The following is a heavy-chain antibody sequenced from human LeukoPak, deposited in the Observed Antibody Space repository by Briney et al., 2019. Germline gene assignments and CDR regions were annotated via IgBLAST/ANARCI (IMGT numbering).Heavy chain of an antibody. Sequence: GPSLRPSRSPAAFTFSIQAMSSVRHHPRKGLGWVSVIGGVVTSTHYADSVKGRFTISRDNSTNPLYIQMNSLRAEDTAIYYCAKDSSMIRGLYDVFDIWGQGRMVTVSS. V-gene: IGHV3-23*01. CDR2: IGGVVTST. CDR3: AKDSSMIRGLYDVFDI. CDR1: AFTFSIQA. D-gene: IGHD3-10*01. J-gene: IGHJ3*02.